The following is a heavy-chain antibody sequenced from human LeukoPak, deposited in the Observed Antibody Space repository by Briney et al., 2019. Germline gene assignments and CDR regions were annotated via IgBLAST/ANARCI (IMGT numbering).Heavy chain of an antibody. V-gene: IGHV3-7*01. D-gene: IGHD1-26*01. CDR2: IKQDGSEK. CDR1: GFTFSSYW. Sequence: QPGGPLRLSCAASGFTFSSYWMSWVRQAPGKGLEWVASIKQDGSEKYYVDSVKGRFTISRDNAKNSLYLQMNSLRAEDTAVYYCAREGGSYYSNWFDPWGQGTLVTVSS. CDR3: AREGGSYYSNWFDP. J-gene: IGHJ5*02.